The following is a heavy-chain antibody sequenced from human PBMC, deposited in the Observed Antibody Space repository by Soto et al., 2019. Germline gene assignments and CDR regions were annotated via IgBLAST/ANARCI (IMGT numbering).Heavy chain of an antibody. CDR2: IWYDGSNK. CDR1: GFTFSSYG. V-gene: IGHV3-33*01. Sequence: QVQLVESGGGVVQPGRSLRLSCAASGFTFSSYGMHWVRQAPGKGLEWVAVIWYDGSNKYYAASVKGRFTISRDNSKDTLSLQMNSLRAEDTVVYYCARDQDSSSCPCYWGQGTLVTVSS. CDR3: ARDQDSSSCPCY. J-gene: IGHJ4*02. D-gene: IGHD6-13*01.